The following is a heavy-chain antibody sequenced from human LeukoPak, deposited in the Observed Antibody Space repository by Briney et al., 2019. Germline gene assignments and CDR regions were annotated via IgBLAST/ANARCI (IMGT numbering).Heavy chain of an antibody. V-gene: IGHV4-34*01. J-gene: IGHJ6*03. D-gene: IGHD6-25*01. CDR1: GGSFSGYY. CDR2: INHSRST. Sequence: SETLSLTCAVYGGSFSGYYWSWIRQPPGKGLEWIGEINHSRSTNYNPSLKSRVTISVDTSKNQFSLKLSSVTAADTAVYYCARAPYSSAPLGKIYYYYYMDVWGKGTTVTVSS. CDR3: ARAPYSSAPLGKIYYYYYMDV.